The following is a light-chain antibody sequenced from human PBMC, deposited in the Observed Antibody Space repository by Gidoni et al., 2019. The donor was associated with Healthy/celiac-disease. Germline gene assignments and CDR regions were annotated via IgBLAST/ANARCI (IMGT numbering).Light chain of an antibody. Sequence: ELALTQSPVTLSLSPGERATLSCRASQSVSSSYLAWYQQKPGQAPRRLIYGSSSRATGIPDRLSGSGSGTDFTLTISRMETEDFAVYYCQKYGSSRWTFGQGTKVEIK. CDR1: QSVSSSY. CDR3: QKYGSSRWT. J-gene: IGKJ1*01. CDR2: GSS. V-gene: IGKV3-20*01.